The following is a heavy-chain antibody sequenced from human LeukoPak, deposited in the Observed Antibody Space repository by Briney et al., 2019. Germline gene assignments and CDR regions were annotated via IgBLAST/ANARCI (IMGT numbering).Heavy chain of an antibody. CDR1: GFTFSSYS. CDR3: ARAKIYCSSTSCYGYYFDF. D-gene: IGHD2-2*01. V-gene: IGHV3-21*01. CDR2: ISSSSSYI. Sequence: GGSLRLSCAASGFTFSSYSMNWVRQAPGKGLEWVSSISSSSSYIYYADSVKGRFTISRDNAKNSLYLQMNSLRAEDTAVYYCARAKIYCSSTSCYGYYFDFWGQGTLVTVSS. J-gene: IGHJ4*02.